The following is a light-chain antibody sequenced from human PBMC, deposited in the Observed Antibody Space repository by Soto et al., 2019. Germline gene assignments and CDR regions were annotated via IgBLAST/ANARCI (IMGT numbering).Light chain of an antibody. Sequence: QSALAQPASVSGSPGQSITISCTGTSDDVGAYNSVSWYQQLPHKAPQVILYKGTQRPSGVSSRFSGSTSGNAASLTISGLQADDEADYCCCSSAPESTYVFGTETKLTVL. CDR3: CSSAPESTYV. CDR1: SDDVGAYNS. V-gene: IGLV2-23*01. CDR2: KGT. J-gene: IGLJ1*01.